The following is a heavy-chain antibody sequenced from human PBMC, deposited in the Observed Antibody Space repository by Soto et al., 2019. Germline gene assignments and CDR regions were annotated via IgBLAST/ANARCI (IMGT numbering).Heavy chain of an antibody. J-gene: IGHJ4*02. CDR2: IIPIFGTA. D-gene: IGHD1-26*01. CDR1: GGSFSSYA. Sequence: SVKVSCKASGGSFSSYAISWVRQAPGQGLEWMGGIIPIFGTANYAQKFQGRVTITADESTSTAYMELSSLRSEDTAVYYCASDIGAYSGSYLDYWGQGTLVTVSS. CDR3: ASDIGAYSGSYLDY. V-gene: IGHV1-69*13.